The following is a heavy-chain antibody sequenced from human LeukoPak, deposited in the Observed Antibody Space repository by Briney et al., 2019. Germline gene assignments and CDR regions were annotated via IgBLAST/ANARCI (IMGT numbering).Heavy chain of an antibody. D-gene: IGHD3-3*01. CDR2: IYYSGST. CDR1: GGSISSYY. V-gene: IGHV4-59*01. J-gene: IGHJ3*02. CDR3: AGDDTIFGVVNPRNNAFDI. Sequence: SETLSLTCTVSGGSISSYYWSWIRQPPGKGLEWIGYIYYSGSTNYNPSLKSRVTISVGTSKNQFSLKLSSVTAADTAVYYCAGDDTIFGVVNPRNNAFDIWGQGTMVTVSS.